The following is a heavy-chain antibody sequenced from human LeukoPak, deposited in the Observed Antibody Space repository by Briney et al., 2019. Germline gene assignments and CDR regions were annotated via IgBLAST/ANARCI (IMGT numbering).Heavy chain of an antibody. J-gene: IGHJ5*02. CDR2: INHSGST. CDR1: GFTFSSYE. D-gene: IGHD5-18*01. V-gene: IGHV4-34*01. Sequence: GSLRLSCAASGFTFSSYEMNWVRQAPGKGLEWIGEINHSGSTNYNPSLKGRVTISVDTSKNQFSLKLSSVTAADTAVYYCARAPVRNWIQLWPWGQGTLVTVSS. CDR3: ARAPVRNWIQLWP.